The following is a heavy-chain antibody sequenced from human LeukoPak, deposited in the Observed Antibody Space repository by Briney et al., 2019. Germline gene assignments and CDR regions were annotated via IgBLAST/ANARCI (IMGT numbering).Heavy chain of an antibody. CDR3: ARDIPPYSSGWYDY. V-gene: IGHV1-18*01. Sequence: ASVKVSCKASGYTFTSYGISWVRQAPGKGLEWMGWISAYNGNTNYAQKLQGRVTMTTDTSTSTAYMELRSLRSDDTAVYYCARDIPPYSSGWYDYWGQGTLVTVSS. CDR1: GYTFTSYG. J-gene: IGHJ4*02. D-gene: IGHD6-19*01. CDR2: ISAYNGNT.